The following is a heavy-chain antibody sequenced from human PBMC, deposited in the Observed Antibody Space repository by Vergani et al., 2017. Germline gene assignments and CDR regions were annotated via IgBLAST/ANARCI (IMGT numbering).Heavy chain of an antibody. V-gene: IGHV4-39*07. CDR2: IYYSGST. CDR1: GGSISSSSYY. Sequence: QLQLQESGPGLVKPSETLSLTCTFSGGSISSSSYYWGWIRQPPGKGLEWIGSIYYSGSTYYNPSLKSRVTISVDTSKNQFSLKLSSVTAADTAVYYCAREGMNLFVKGDWYFDLWGRGTLVTVSS. J-gene: IGHJ2*01. CDR3: AREGMNLFVKGDWYFDL. D-gene: IGHD2/OR15-2a*01.